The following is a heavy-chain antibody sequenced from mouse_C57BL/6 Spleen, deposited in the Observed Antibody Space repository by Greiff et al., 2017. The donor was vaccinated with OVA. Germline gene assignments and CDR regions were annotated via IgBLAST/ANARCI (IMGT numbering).Heavy chain of an antibody. Sequence: VQLQQSGPELVKPGASVKISCKASGYSFTDYNMNWVKQSNGQSLEWIGVINPNYGTTSYNQKFKGKATLTVDQSSSTAYMQLNSLTSEDSAVYYCASRGAVTTWYFDFWGTGTTVTVSS. D-gene: IGHD2-1*01. CDR3: ASRGAVTTWYFDF. J-gene: IGHJ1*03. V-gene: IGHV1-39*01. CDR1: GYSFTDYN. CDR2: INPNYGTT.